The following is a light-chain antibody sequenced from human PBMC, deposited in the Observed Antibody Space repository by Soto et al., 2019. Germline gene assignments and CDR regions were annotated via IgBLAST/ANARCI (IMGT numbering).Light chain of an antibody. CDR2: GNS. CDR1: SSNIGAGYD. V-gene: IGLV1-40*01. Sequence: QSALTQPPSVSGAPGQRVTISCTASSSNIGAGYDVHWYQQLPGTAPKLLIYGNSNRPSGVPDRFSGSKSGTSASLAITGLQAEDEADYYCQSYDSSLSGYVFGTGTKVTVL. CDR3: QSYDSSLSGYV. J-gene: IGLJ1*01.